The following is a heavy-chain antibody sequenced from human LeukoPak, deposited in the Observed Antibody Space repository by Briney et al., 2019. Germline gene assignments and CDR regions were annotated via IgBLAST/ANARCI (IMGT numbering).Heavy chain of an antibody. CDR1: GGSISSFY. CDR3: ARDLAYGSGMGYFDY. J-gene: IGHJ4*02. D-gene: IGHD3-10*01. CDR2: IYTSGST. V-gene: IGHV4-4*07. Sequence: PSESLSLTCTVSGGSISSFYWSWIRQPAGKGLEWIRRIYTSGSTNYNRSLKSRVTMSVDTSKNQFSLKLSSVTAADTAVYYCARDLAYGSGMGYFDYWGQGTLVTVSS.